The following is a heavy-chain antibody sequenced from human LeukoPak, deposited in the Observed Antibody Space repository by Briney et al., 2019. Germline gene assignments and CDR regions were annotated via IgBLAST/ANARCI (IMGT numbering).Heavy chain of an antibody. D-gene: IGHD3-10*01. Sequence: PGGSLRLSCAASGFTFSSYWMSWVRQAPGKGLEWVANIKQDGSVQYYMDSVKGRFTISRDNAKNSLYLQMNSLRAEDTAVYYCARGSSVDYDSGSGGQGTLVTVSS. V-gene: IGHV3-7*01. CDR2: IKQDGSVQ. CDR3: ARGSSVDYDSGS. CDR1: GFTFSSYW. J-gene: IGHJ4*02.